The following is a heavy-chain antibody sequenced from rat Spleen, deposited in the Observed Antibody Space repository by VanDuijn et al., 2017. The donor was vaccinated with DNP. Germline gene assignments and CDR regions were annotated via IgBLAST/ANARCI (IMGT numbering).Heavy chain of an antibody. Sequence: EVKLVESGGGLVQPGRSLKLSCAASRFNFNDYWMGWVRQAPGKGLEWIGEINEDSSIINYTPSLKDKFTISRDNAQNTLYLQMSKLGSEDTAIYYCVSRGTGSDNWFAYWGQGTLVTVSS. D-gene: IGHD5-1*01. J-gene: IGHJ3*01. CDR3: VSRGTGSDNWFAY. V-gene: IGHV4-2*01. CDR1: RFNFNDYW. CDR2: INEDSSII.